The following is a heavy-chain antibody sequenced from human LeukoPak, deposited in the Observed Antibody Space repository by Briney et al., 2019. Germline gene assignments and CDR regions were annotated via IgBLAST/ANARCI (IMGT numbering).Heavy chain of an antibody. CDR1: GFTFDVYA. CDR3: AKDKADIESNGAFDI. CDR2: INWNSGNI. V-gene: IGHV3-9*03. J-gene: IGHJ3*02. D-gene: IGHD5/OR15-5a*01. Sequence: GGSLRLSCAASGFTFDVYAMHWVRQAPGKGLEWGSGINWNSGNIGYADSVKGRFTISRDNARNSLYLQMNSLRAEDMALYYCAKDKADIESNGAFDIWGQGTMVTVSS.